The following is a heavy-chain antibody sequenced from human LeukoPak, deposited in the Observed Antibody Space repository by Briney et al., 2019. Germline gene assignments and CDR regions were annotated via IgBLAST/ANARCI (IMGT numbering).Heavy chain of an antibody. CDR2: VSGYTGNT. Sequence: ASVKVSCKTSGYTFTTYGVSWVRQAPGQGLEWMGWVSGYTGNTNYAERFQGRVTTTTDTSTSTVYMELTSLRSDDTAVYYCARGEVSASLYYFDFWGQGTLVTVS. J-gene: IGHJ4*02. CDR1: GYTFTTYG. V-gene: IGHV1-18*01. CDR3: ARGEVSASLYYFDF. D-gene: IGHD5/OR15-5a*01.